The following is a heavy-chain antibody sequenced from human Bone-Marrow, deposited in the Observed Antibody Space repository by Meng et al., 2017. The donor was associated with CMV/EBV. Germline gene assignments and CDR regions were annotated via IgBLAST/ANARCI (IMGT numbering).Heavy chain of an antibody. Sequence: GSLRLSCTVYGGSISSYYWSWIRQSPGKGLEWIGYIHNSGSTDYSPSLKSRVTISMDTSKNQLFLNLTSVTSADAAVYYCAKDQTLSRFLGWFDPWGQRTLVTVS. CDR2: IHNSGST. V-gene: IGHV4-59*01. CDR1: GGSISSYY. D-gene: IGHD3-3*01. CDR3: AKDQTLSRFLGWFDP. J-gene: IGHJ5*02.